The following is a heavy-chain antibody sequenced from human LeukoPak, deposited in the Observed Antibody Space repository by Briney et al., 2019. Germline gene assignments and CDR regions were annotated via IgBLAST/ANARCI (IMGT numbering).Heavy chain of an antibody. CDR2: IYYSGST. CDR3: ARRDFWSGYYNY. J-gene: IGHJ4*02. V-gene: IGHV4-59*01. D-gene: IGHD3-3*01. Sequence: PSETLSLTCSVSGGSIRSYYWSWIRQPPGKGLEWIGYIYYSGSTNYNPSLKSRVTISVDTSKNQFSLKLSSVTAADTAVYYCARRDFWSGYYNYWGQGTLVTVSS. CDR1: GGSIRSYY.